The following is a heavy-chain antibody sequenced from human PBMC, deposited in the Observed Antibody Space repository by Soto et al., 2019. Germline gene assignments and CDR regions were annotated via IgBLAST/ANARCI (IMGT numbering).Heavy chain of an antibody. D-gene: IGHD3-22*01. Sequence: PGGSLRLSCAASGFSFSSYWMHWVRQDPDKGLVWVSRLNSDGSFTSYADSVKGRFTISRDNAKNTLYLQMNSLRAEDTAVYYCASGHYDTSGYYSPFEYWGQGTLVTVSS. V-gene: IGHV3-74*01. CDR3: ASGHYDTSGYYSPFEY. J-gene: IGHJ4*02. CDR2: LNSDGSFT. CDR1: GFSFSSYW.